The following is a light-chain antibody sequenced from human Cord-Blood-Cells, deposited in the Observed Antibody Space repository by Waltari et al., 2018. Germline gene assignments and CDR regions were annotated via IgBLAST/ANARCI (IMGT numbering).Light chain of an antibody. Sequence: SYEFTQPPPVSVSPGQTASSTCSGAALPKQYAYWYQQKPGQAPALVIYKDSERPSGIPERFSGSSSGTTVTLTISGVQAEDEADYYCQSADSSGTYVFGTGTKVTVL. CDR2: KDS. J-gene: IGLJ1*01. CDR3: QSADSSGTYV. CDR1: ALPKQY. V-gene: IGLV3-25*03.